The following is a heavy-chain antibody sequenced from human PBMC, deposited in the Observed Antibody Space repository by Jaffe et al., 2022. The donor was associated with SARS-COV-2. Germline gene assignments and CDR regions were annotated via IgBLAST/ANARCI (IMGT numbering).Heavy chain of an antibody. D-gene: IGHD5-12*01. CDR3: AKGRYSGGWGGLGALFDY. J-gene: IGHJ4*02. V-gene: IGHV3-23*01. Sequence: EVHLLESGGGLIQPGGSLRLSCAASGFSFSDYAMNWVRQAPGKGLEWVSSISGSGSHTHYADSVKGRFTISRDNSKNTVYVQMNSLRGEDTAVYYCAKGRYSGGWGGLGALFDYWGQGTLVSVSS. CDR2: ISGSGSHT. CDR1: GFSFSDYA.